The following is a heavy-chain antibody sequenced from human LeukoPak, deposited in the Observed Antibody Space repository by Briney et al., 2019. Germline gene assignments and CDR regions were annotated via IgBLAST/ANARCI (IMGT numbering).Heavy chain of an antibody. D-gene: IGHD4-23*01. V-gene: IGHV3-23*01. CDR1: GFTFSSYA. CDR3: ARDLSDYGGNSGDAFDI. CDR2: ISGSGRST. Sequence: GGSLRLSCAASGFTFSSYAMSWVRQAPGKGLEWVSAISGSGRSTYYADSVKGRFTISRDNSKNTLYLQMNSLRAEDTAVYYCARDLSDYGGNSGDAFDIWGQGTMVTVSS. J-gene: IGHJ3*02.